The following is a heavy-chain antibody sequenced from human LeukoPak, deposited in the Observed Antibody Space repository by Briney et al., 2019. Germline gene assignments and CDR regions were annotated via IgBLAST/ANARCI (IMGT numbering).Heavy chain of an antibody. Sequence: SQTLSLTCTVSSGSISSGDYYWSWIRQPPGKGLEWIGYIYYSGSTYYNPSLKSRVTISVDTSKNQFSLKLSSVTAADTAVYYCARAPCYDFWSGYEMDVWGQGTTVTVSS. J-gene: IGHJ6*02. CDR1: SGSISSGDYY. V-gene: IGHV4-30-4*01. CDR2: IYYSGST. CDR3: ARAPCYDFWSGYEMDV. D-gene: IGHD3-3*01.